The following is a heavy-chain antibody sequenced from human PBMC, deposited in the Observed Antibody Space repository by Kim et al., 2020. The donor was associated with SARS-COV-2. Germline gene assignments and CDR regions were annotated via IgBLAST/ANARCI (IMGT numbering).Heavy chain of an antibody. Sequence: GGSLRLSCAASGFTFSSYEMNWVRQAPGKGLEWVSYITSSGGAIYYADSVKGRFTISRDNAKNSLYLQMNSLRAEDTAVYYCARGGQSYTAFDYWGQGTL. J-gene: IGHJ4*02. CDR1: GFTFSSYE. CDR2: ITSSGGAI. CDR3: ARGGQSYTAFDY. V-gene: IGHV3-48*03. D-gene: IGHD1-26*01.